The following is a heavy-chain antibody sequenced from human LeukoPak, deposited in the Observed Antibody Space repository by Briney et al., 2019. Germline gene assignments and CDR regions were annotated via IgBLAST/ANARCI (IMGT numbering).Heavy chain of an antibody. Sequence: GGSLRLSCAASGFTFSSYAVHWVRQAPGKGLEWVAVISYDGSNKYYADSVKGRFTISRDNSKNTLYLQMNSLRAEDTAVYYCARSQEHYDSSGYYPDYWGQGTLVTVSS. V-gene: IGHV3-30-3*01. CDR1: GFTFSSYA. CDR2: ISYDGSNK. D-gene: IGHD3-22*01. CDR3: ARSQEHYDSSGYYPDY. J-gene: IGHJ4*02.